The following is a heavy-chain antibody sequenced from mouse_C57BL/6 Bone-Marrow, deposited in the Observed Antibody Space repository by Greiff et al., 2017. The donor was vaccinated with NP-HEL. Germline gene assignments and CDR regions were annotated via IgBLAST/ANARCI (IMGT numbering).Heavy chain of an antibody. Sequence: EVHLVESGGGLVQSGRSLRLSCATSGFTFSDFYMEWVRQAPGKGLEWIAASRNKANDYTTEYSASVKGRFIVSRDTSQSILYLQMNALRAEDTAIYYCAREAYFRCLRRYYAMDYWGQGTSVTVSS. CDR1: GFTFSDFY. J-gene: IGHJ4*01. CDR3: AREAYFRCLRRYYAMDY. V-gene: IGHV7-1*01. CDR2: SRNKANDYTT. D-gene: IGHD2-12*01.